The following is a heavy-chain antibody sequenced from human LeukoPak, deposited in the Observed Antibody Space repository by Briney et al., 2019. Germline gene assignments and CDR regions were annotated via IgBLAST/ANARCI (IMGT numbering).Heavy chain of an antibody. CDR1: GFTVSSNY. Sequence: GGSLRLSCAASGFTVSSNYMSWVRQAPGKGLEWVSVIYSGGSTYYADSVKGRFTISRDNSKNTLYLQMNSLRAEDTAVYYCARDPPCYYGSGSTQAVDYWGQGTLVTVSS. CDR3: ARDPPCYYGSGSTQAVDY. J-gene: IGHJ4*02. CDR2: IYSGGST. D-gene: IGHD3-10*01. V-gene: IGHV3-66*01.